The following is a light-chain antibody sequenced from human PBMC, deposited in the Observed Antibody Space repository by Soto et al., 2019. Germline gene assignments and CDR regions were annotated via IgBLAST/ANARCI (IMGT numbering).Light chain of an antibody. CDR3: NSYVGSKNYV. CDR1: ASDIGRYNY. Sequence: QSALTQPPSTSGSPGQSVTSSCIGTASDIGRYNYVSWYQHHPGKAPKLIIYEVTKRPSGVPDRYSGSKSGNTASLTVSGLQADDEADYYCNSYVGSKNYVFGTGTKLTVL. J-gene: IGLJ1*01. CDR2: EVT. V-gene: IGLV2-8*01.